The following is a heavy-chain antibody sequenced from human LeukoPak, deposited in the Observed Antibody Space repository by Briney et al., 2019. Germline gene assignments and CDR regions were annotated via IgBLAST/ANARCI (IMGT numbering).Heavy chain of an antibody. V-gene: IGHV4-59*01. J-gene: IGHJ4*02. CDR3: ARGVAVAGDLDY. CDR2: IYYSGST. CDR1: GGSISSYY. Sequence: PSETLSLTCTVSGGSISSYYWSWIRQPPGKGLEWIRYIYYSGSTNYNPSLKSRVTISVDTSKNQFSLKLSSVTAADTAVYYCARGVAVAGDLDYWGQGTLVTVSS. D-gene: IGHD6-19*01.